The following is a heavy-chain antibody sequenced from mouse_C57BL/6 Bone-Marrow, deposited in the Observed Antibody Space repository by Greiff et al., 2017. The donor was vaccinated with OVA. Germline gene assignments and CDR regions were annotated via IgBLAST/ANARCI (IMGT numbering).Heavy chain of an antibody. Sequence: VKLVESGPGLVAPSQSLSITCTVSGFSLTSYGVDWVRQPPGKGLEWLGVIWGGGSTNYNSALMSRLSISKDNSKSQVFLKMNSLQTDDTAMYYCAITTVGSLYAMDYGGQGTSVTVSS. J-gene: IGHJ4*01. CDR1: GFSLTSYG. CDR2: IWGGGST. D-gene: IGHD1-1*01. CDR3: AITTVGSLYAMDY. V-gene: IGHV2-9*01.